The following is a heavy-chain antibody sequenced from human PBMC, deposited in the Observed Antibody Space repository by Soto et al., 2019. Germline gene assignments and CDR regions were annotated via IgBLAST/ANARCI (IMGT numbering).Heavy chain of an antibody. V-gene: IGHV3-11*01. Sequence: LKMSYAAAGATCSDYYMSWIRPAPGKGLEWVSYISSSGSTIYYADTVKGRFTISRDNAKNSLYLQTNSLRAEDTAVYYCTGGYCSGGSCGPLDYWGQGTLVTVS. D-gene: IGHD2-15*01. J-gene: IGHJ4*02. CDR3: TGGYCSGGSCGPLDY. CDR2: ISSSGSTI. CDR1: GATCSDYY.